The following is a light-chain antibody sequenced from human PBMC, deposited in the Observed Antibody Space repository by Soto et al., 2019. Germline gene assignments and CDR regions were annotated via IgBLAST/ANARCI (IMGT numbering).Light chain of an antibody. CDR1: QSVSTY. CDR2: DAS. V-gene: IGKV3-11*01. Sequence: ETVLTQAPATLSLSPGESATLSCRASQSVSTYLAWYQQKPGQAPRLLIYDASNRVTGIPARFRGSGSGTDFTLTISSLEHDDFALYYCQKRSNWKVNFGQGTRLEMK. J-gene: IGKJ5*01. CDR3: QKRSNWKVN.